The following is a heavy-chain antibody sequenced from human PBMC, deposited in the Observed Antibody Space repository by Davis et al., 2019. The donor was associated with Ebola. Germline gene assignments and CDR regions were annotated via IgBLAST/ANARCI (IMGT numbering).Heavy chain of an antibody. V-gene: IGHV2-5*02. CDR2: IYWDDDK. CDR1: GFSLSTSGVG. J-gene: IGHJ4*02. Sequence: SGPTLVKPTQTLTLTCTFSGFSLSTSGVGVGWIRQPPGKALEWLALIYWDDDKRYSPSLKSRLTITKDTSKNQVVLTMTNMDPVDTATYYCAHIGPGVVVPAAIRGYYFDYWGQGTLVTVSS. D-gene: IGHD2-2*02. CDR3: AHIGPGVVVPAAIRGYYFDY.